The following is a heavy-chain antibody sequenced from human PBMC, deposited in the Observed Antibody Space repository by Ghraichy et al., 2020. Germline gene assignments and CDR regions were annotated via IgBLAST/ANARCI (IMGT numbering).Heavy chain of an antibody. Sequence: SVKVSCKASGGTFSSYAISWVRQAPGQGLEWMGGIIPIFGTANYAQKFQGRVTITADESTSTAYMELSSLRSEDTAVYYCARISPMVRGVQPNDYWGQGTLVTVSS. V-gene: IGHV1-69*13. J-gene: IGHJ4*02. CDR2: IIPIFGTA. D-gene: IGHD3-10*01. CDR1: GGTFSSYA. CDR3: ARISPMVRGVQPNDY.